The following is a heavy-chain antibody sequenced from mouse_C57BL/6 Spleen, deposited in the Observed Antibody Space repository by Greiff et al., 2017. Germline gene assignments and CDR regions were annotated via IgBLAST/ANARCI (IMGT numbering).Heavy chain of an antibody. CDR3: ERAYGSSVYAMDY. J-gene: IGHJ4*01. V-gene: IGHV5-17*01. CDR1: GFTFSDYG. CDR2: ISSGSSTI. Sequence: EVMLVESGGGLVKPGGSLKLSCAASGFTFSDYGMHWVRQAPEKGLEWVAYISSGSSTIYYADTVKGRFTISRDKAKNTRFVQMTSLRSEDTAMYDCERAYGSSVYAMDYWGQGTSVTVSS. D-gene: IGHD1-1*01.